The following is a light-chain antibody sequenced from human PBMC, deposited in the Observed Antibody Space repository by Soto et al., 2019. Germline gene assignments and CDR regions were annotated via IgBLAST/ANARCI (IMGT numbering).Light chain of an antibody. CDR1: QSVSSDQ. CDR3: QQYGTSSMYT. Sequence: EVVLTQSPGTLSLSPGERATLSCRASQSVSSDQLAWYQQKPGQAPMLIIYGASSRATVIPDRFSGSGSGTDVSLTISRLEHEDVAVDYCQQYGTSSMYTFGPGTQL. V-gene: IGKV3-20*01. J-gene: IGKJ2*01. CDR2: GAS.